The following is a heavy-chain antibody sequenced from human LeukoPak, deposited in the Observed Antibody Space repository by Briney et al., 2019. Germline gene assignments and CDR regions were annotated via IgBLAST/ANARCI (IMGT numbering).Heavy chain of an antibody. Sequence: PSETLSLTXTVSGGSISSSSYYWGWIRQPPGKGLEWIGSIYYSGSTYYNPSLKSRVTISVDTSKNQFSLKLSSVAAADTAVYYCARVRAAVNYDFWSGYYDGGVDYWGQGTLVTVSS. J-gene: IGHJ4*02. CDR2: IYYSGST. V-gene: IGHV4-39*01. CDR1: GGSISSSSYY. D-gene: IGHD3-3*01. CDR3: ARVRAAVNYDFWSGYYDGGVDY.